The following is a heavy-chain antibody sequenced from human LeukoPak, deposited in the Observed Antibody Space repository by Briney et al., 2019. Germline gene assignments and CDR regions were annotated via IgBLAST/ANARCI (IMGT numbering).Heavy chain of an antibody. CDR1: GCTFTSYD. CDR2: RNPNSANT. V-gene: IGHV1-8*03. CDR3: ARRWSYYFDY. D-gene: IGHD4-23*01. Sequence: ASVKVSCKASGCTFTSYDINWVRQATGQGLEWMGWRNPNSANTGYEQKFQGRVTITRNTSISTAYMELSSLRSEDTAVYYCARRWSYYFDYWGQGTLVTVSS. J-gene: IGHJ4*02.